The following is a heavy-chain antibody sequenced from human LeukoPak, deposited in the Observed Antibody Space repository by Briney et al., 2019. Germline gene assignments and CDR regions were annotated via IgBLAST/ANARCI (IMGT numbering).Heavy chain of an antibody. V-gene: IGHV3-33*01. J-gene: IGHJ4*02. CDR3: ARDGYPDYGDYLYYFDY. D-gene: IGHD4-17*01. Sequence: PGGSLRLSCAASGFTFSSYGMHWVRQAPGKGLEWVAVIWYDGSNKYYADSVKGRFTISRDNSKNTLYLQMNSLRAEDTAVYYCARDGYPDYGDYLYYFDYWGQGTLVTVSS. CDR2: IWYDGSNK. CDR1: GFTFSSYG.